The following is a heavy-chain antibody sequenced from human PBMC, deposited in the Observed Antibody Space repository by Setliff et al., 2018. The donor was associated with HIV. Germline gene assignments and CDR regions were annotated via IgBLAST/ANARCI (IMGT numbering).Heavy chain of an antibody. CDR2: IIPILGIA. D-gene: IGHD3-9*01. CDR3: ARAGYDILTGYFNWFDP. Sequence: SVKVSCKASRGTFSSYGFNWVRQAPGQGLEWMGGIIPILGIANYAQKFKGRVTITADKSTSTVYMELRSLRSEDTAVYYCARAGYDILTGYFNWFDPWGQGTLVTVSS. J-gene: IGHJ5*02. CDR1: RGTFSSYG. V-gene: IGHV1-69*10.